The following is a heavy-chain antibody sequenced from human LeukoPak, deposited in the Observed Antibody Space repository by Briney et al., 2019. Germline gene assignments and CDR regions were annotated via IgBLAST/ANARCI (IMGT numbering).Heavy chain of an antibody. CDR1: GFTFSSYS. V-gene: IGHV3-48*01. J-gene: IGHJ4*02. D-gene: IGHD1-20*01. CDR3: ARSITGTTFDY. Sequence: GGSLRLSCAASGFTFSSYSMNWVRQAPGKGLDWISYISSGSRTIFYADSVKGRFTISRDNAKNSLYLQMNSLRAEDTAVYYCARSITGTTFDYWGQGTLVTVSS. CDR2: ISSGSRTI.